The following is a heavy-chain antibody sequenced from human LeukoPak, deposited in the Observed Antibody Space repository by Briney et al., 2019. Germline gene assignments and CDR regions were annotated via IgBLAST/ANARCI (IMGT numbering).Heavy chain of an antibody. CDR3: ARGSGYGYLDY. J-gene: IGHJ4*02. CDR1: GFTFSSYS. V-gene: IGHV3-21*01. CDR2: ISSSSSYI. Sequence: GGSLRLYCAASGFTFSSYSMNWVRQATGKGLEWVSSISSSSSYIYYADSVKGRFTISRDNAKNSLYLQMNSLRAEDTAVYYCARGSGYGYLDYWGQGTLVTVSS. D-gene: IGHD5-12*01.